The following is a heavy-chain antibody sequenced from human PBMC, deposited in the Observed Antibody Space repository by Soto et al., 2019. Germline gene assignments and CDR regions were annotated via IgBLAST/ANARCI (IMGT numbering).Heavy chain of an antibody. J-gene: IGHJ4*02. CDR2: ISWDGGST. D-gene: IGHD2-15*01. CDR3: AKVGGRDEYYSDY. V-gene: IGHV3-43*01. CDR1: GFTFDDYT. Sequence: EVQLVESGGVVVQPGGSLRLSCAASGFTFDDYTMHWVRQAPGKGLEWVSLISWDGGSTYYADSVKGRFTISRDNSKXXLYLXXXXXRXXXXXXXYCAKVGGRDEYYSDYWGQGTLVTVSS.